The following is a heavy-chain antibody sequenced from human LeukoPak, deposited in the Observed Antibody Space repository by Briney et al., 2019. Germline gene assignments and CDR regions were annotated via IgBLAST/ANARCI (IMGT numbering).Heavy chain of an antibody. V-gene: IGHV3-48*02. CDR1: VFSFNSYS. J-gene: IGHJ4*02. Sequence: GGSVTLSCAASVFSFNSYSIHWVRQTPWKGLEWISYITSRSSPIYYADSVKGRFTISRDNGKNSLYLQMNSLRDEDTAVYYCTRDPHALDYWGRGTLVTVSS. CDR3: TRDPHALDY. CDR2: ITSRSSPI.